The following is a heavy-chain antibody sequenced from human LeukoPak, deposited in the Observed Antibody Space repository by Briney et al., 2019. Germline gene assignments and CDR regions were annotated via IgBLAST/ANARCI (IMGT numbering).Heavy chain of an antibody. J-gene: IGHJ4*02. V-gene: IGHV4-59*08. D-gene: IGHD3-22*01. CDR1: GGSISSYY. CDR3: ARHEPPRRGYYYDSSGYSGFDY. Sequence: PSETLSLTCTVSGGSISSYYWSWIRQPPGKGLEWIGYIYYSGSTNYNPSLKSRVTMSVDTSKNQFSLKLSSVTAADTAVYYCARHEPPRRGYYYDSSGYSGFDYWGQGTLVTVSS. CDR2: IYYSGST.